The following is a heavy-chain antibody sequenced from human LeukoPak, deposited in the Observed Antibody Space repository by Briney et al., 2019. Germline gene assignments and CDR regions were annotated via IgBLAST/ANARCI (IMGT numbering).Heavy chain of an antibody. Sequence: GGTLRLSCAASGFTFTSFAMSWVRQAPGKGLEWVSTISRSGVATYYANSVKGRFTISRDNSKDTVYLQMNSLRAEDTAIYYCAKHSHDGSAPYYEVQLDYWGQGTLVTVSS. V-gene: IGHV3-23*01. J-gene: IGHJ4*02. CDR3: AKHSHDGSAPYYEVQLDY. CDR1: GFTFTSFA. CDR2: ISRSGVAT. D-gene: IGHD3-22*01.